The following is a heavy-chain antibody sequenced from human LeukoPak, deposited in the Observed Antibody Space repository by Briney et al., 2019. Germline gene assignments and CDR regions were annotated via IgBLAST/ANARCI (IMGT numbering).Heavy chain of an antibody. CDR1: GSSINYYY. CDR3: ARGLYYDFWSGSGLDY. V-gene: IGHV4-59*12. D-gene: IGHD3-3*01. CDR2: VFYSGST. Sequence: SETLSLTCAVSGSSINYYYWTWMRQPPGRGLEWIGYVFYSGSTNYNPSLKSRVTISVDTSKNQFSLKLSSVTAADTAVYYCARGLYYDFWSGSGLDYWGQGTLVTVSS. J-gene: IGHJ4*02.